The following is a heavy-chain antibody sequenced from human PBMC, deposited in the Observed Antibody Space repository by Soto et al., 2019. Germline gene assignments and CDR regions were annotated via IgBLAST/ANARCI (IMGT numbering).Heavy chain of an antibody. Sequence: QVQLQESGPGLVKPSETLSLTCTVSGDSLTNYYCSWFRQPPGKGLEWIGYIMYSGYSAYNLSLKRRVPMSMDTSKTQFSLMLESVTATDTAVYYCARHGFGPLHGLVDAWGQGTTVIVSS. CDR2: IMYSGYS. V-gene: IGHV4-59*08. CDR3: ARHGFGPLHGLVDA. CDR1: GDSLTNYY. J-gene: IGHJ6*02. D-gene: IGHD3-10*01.